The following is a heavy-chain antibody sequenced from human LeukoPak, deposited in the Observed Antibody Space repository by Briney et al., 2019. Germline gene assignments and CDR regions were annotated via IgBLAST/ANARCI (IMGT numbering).Heavy chain of an antibody. CDR3: ARNPEFDI. V-gene: IGHV3-48*02. Sequence: GGSRRLSCVASGFTFSTYSMNWVRQAPGKGLEWVSYIGSGSNAIYYADSVKGRFTISRDNAKNSLFLQMNSLRDEDTAVYYCARNPEFDIWGQGTVVTVSS. CDR2: IGSGSNAI. CDR1: GFTFSTYS. J-gene: IGHJ3*02.